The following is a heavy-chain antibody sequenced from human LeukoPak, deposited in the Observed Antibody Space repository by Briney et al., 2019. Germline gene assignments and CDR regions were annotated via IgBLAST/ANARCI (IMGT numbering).Heavy chain of an antibody. CDR3: ARDPPSPYQLLGPRFDP. D-gene: IGHD2-2*01. Sequence: SETLSLTCTVSGGSISSYYWSWIRQPPGKGLEWIGYIYYSGSTNYNPSLKSRVTISVDTSKNQFSLKLSSVTAADTAVYYCARDPPSPYQLLGPRFDPWGQGTLVTVSS. CDR2: IYYSGST. CDR1: GGSISSYY. J-gene: IGHJ5*02. V-gene: IGHV4-59*12.